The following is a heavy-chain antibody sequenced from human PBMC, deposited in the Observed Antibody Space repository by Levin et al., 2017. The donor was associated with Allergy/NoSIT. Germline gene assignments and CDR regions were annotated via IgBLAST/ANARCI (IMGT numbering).Heavy chain of an antibody. J-gene: IGHJ5*02. CDR3: ARKVGGYDPKDWFDP. V-gene: IGHV4-39*01. D-gene: IGHD5-12*01. CDR2: IYYRGTT. CDR1: LFSLLLLLPS. Sequence: SSETLSLTCTFSLFSLLLLLPSFFFLLPSPGKGMEWIGTIYYRGTTYYNPSLKSRVTISVDTSKNQFSLKLSSVTAADTAVYYCARKVGGYDPKDWFDPWGQGALVTVSS.